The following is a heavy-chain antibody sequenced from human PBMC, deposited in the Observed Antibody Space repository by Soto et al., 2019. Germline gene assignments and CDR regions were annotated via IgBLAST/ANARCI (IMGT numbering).Heavy chain of an antibody. D-gene: IGHD6-6*01. CDR1: GYTFTNYG. CDR3: ARVRRLVGYFYYYMDV. Sequence: ASVKVSCKASGYTFTNYGITWVRQAPGQGLEWMGWISAYNGDTHYTQRLQGRVTMTTDTSTSTAYMELRGLRSDDTAVYYCARVRRLVGYFYYYMDVWGKGTTVTVSS. CDR2: ISAYNGDT. J-gene: IGHJ6*03. V-gene: IGHV1-18*01.